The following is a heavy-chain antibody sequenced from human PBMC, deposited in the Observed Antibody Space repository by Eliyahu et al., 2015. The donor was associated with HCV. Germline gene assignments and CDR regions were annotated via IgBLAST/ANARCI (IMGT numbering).Heavy chain of an antibody. Sequence: QVQLQESGPRLVSPSETLSLTCTVSGASISTFYWSWIRQPAGRGLEWIGRIYTYGGTHYNPSLKSRLTMSIDTSKNQVSLNLSSVTAADTAVYYCARSSGVTISGVEVLIPFDYWGQGALVTVSS. V-gene: IGHV4-4*07. J-gene: IGHJ4*02. CDR1: GASISTFY. D-gene: IGHD3-3*02. CDR2: IYTYGGT. CDR3: ARSSGVTISGVEVLIPFDY.